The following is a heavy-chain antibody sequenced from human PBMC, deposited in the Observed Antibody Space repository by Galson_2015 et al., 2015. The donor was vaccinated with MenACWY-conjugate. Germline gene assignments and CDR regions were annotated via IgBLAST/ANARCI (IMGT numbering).Heavy chain of an antibody. J-gene: IGHJ4*02. D-gene: IGHD6-6*01. Sequence: SETLSLTCAVSGGSISSSNWWSWVRQPPGKGLEWIGEIYHSGSTNYNPSLKSRVSISVDTSKNQVSLKLSSVTAADTAVYYCARFSSSTTFDYWGQGTLVTVSS. V-gene: IGHV4-4*02. CDR1: GGSISSSNW. CDR3: ARFSSSTTFDY. CDR2: IYHSGST.